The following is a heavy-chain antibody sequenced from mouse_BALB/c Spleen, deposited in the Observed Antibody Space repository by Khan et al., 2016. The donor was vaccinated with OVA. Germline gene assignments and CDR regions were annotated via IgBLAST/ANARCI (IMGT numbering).Heavy chain of an antibody. V-gene: IGHV3-2*02. D-gene: IGHD1-1*01. Sequence: EVQLQESGPGLVKPSQSLSLTCTVNGYSITSNYAWNWIRQFPGNKLEWMGYISYSGSTNYNPSLKSRLSITLDTSKNQFFLLLHSVTTEDSATYYCARGNYYGYALDYWGQGTSVTVSS. J-gene: IGHJ4*01. CDR2: ISYSGST. CDR3: ARGNYYGYALDY. CDR1: GYSITSNYA.